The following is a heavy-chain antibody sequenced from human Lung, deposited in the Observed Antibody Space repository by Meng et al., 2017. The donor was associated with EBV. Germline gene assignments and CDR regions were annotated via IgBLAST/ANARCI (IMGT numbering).Heavy chain of an antibody. CDR1: GYTFTSYD. CDR3: ATGVADFEY. J-gene: IGHJ4*02. CDR2: MNPNSGNT. Sequence: QVQLLQSGAEVKRPGASVKVSCKASGYTFTSYDINSVRQAAGQGLEWMGWMNPNSGNTDYAQKFQGRVTMTRNTSKSTAYMDLSSLRSEDTAVYYCATGVADFEYWGQGTLVTVSS. D-gene: IGHD6-19*01. V-gene: IGHV1-8*01.